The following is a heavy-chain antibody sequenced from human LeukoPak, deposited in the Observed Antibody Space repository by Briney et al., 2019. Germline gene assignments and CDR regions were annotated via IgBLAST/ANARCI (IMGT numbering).Heavy chain of an antibody. Sequence: SETLSLTCTVSGGSIGTYYWSWIRLPPGNGLEWIGYIYHSGSTNYNPSLKSRVTISVDRSKNQFSPKLTSVTAADTAVYYCARGRSGWSFEFDFWGQGTLVTVPS. D-gene: IGHD6-19*01. CDR3: ARGRSGWSFEFDF. CDR1: GGSIGTYY. V-gene: IGHV4-59*01. CDR2: IYHSGST. J-gene: IGHJ4*02.